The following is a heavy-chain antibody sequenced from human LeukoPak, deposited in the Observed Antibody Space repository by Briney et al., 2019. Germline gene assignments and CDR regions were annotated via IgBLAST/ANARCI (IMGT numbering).Heavy chain of an antibody. CDR1: GGSISSYY. V-gene: IGHV4-59*01. CDR3: ASSQVAARPNSFDY. J-gene: IGHJ4*02. CDR2: IYYSGST. Sequence: PSETLSLTCTVSGGSISSYYWSWIRQPPGKGLEWIGYIYYSGSTNYNPSLKSRVTISVDTSKNQFSLKLSSVTAADTAVYYCASSQVAARPNSFDYWGQGTLVTVSS. D-gene: IGHD6-6*01.